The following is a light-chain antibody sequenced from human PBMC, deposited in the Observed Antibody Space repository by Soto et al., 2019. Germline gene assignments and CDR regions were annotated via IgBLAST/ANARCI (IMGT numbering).Light chain of an antibody. CDR2: GAS. CDR3: QQYPGYT. Sequence: EIVLPQSPGTLSLSPGERATLSCRASQSVSSSYLAWYQQKPGQAPRLLIYGASRRATGIPDRFSGSGAGTAFTLTISRLEPEDFAVYYCQQYPGYTFGQGTKLEI. V-gene: IGKV3-20*01. CDR1: QSVSSSY. J-gene: IGKJ2*01.